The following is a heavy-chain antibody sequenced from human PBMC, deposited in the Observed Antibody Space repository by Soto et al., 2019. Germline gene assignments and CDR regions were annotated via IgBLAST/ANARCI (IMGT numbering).Heavy chain of an antibody. J-gene: IGHJ6*02. Sequence: SVKVSCKASGGTFSSYAISWVRQAPGQGLEWMGGIIPISETTNYAQKFQGRVTITADESKSTAYMELSSLRSEDTAVYYCARSQVSSTSLEIYYYYYYGMDVWGQGTTVTVSS. V-gene: IGHV1-69*13. D-gene: IGHD2-2*01. CDR3: ARSQVSSTSLEIYYYYYYGMDV. CDR2: IIPISETT. CDR1: GGTFSSYA.